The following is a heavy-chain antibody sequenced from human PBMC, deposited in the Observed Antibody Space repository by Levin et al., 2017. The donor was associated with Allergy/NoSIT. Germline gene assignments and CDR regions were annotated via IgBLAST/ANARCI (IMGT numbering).Heavy chain of an antibody. Sequence: GGSLRLSCAASGFTFSSYGMHWVRQAPGKGLEWVAVISYDGSNKYYADSVKGRFTISRDNSKNTLYLQMNSLRAEDTAVYYCAKGAVAGTTYYYYMDVWGKGTTVTVSS. D-gene: IGHD6-19*01. V-gene: IGHV3-30*18. CDR3: AKGAVAGTTYYYYMDV. J-gene: IGHJ6*03. CDR1: GFTFSSYG. CDR2: ISYDGSNK.